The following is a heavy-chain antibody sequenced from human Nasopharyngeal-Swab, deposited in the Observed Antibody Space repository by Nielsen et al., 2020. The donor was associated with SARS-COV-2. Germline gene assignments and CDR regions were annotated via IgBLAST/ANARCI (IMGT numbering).Heavy chain of an antibody. CDR1: GYTFTGYY. Sequence: ASVKVSCKASGYTFTGYYIHWVRQAPGQGLEWMGRINPNSGGTNYAQKLQGRVTMTTDTSTSTAYMELRSLRSDDTAVYYCARDSRTKSHYSGNPFARFDPWGQGTLVTVSS. D-gene: IGHD1-26*01. CDR3: ARDSRTKSHYSGNPFARFDP. J-gene: IGHJ5*02. V-gene: IGHV1-2*06. CDR2: INPNSGGT.